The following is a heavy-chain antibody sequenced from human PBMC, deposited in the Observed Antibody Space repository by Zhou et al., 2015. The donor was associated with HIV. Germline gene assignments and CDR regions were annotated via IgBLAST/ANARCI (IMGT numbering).Heavy chain of an antibody. D-gene: IGHD2-8*01. J-gene: IGHJ3*02. CDR2: IIPMFDIE. V-gene: IGHV1-69*17. Sequence: QVQLVQSGTEVKKPGSSVKVSCKASGGTFSDSDISWVRQAPGQGLEWMGGIIPMFDIENHAQKFRGRLTLTADKSTGAAYMELSSLRSEDTAVYYCASPLRQYCTNGVCNDAFDIWGQGTMVTVS. CDR1: GGTFSDSD. CDR3: ASPLRQYCTNGVCNDAFDI.